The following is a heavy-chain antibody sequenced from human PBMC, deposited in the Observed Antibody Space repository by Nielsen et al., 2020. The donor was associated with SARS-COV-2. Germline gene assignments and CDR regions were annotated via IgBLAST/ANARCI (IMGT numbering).Heavy chain of an antibody. V-gene: IGHV4-31*03. Sequence: SETLSLTCTVSGGSISSGGYYWSWIRQHPGKGLEWIGYIYYSGSTYYNPSLKSRVTISVDTSKNQFSLKLSSVTAADTAVYYCARQRGGKAPFDPWDQGTPVTVSS. CDR2: IYYSGST. D-gene: IGHD3-16*01. J-gene: IGHJ5*02. CDR1: GGSISSGGYY. CDR3: ARQRGGKAPFDP.